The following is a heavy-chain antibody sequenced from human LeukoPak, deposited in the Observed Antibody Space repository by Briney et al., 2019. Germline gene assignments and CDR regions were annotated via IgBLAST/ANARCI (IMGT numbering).Heavy chain of an antibody. CDR1: GGSISSSSYY. D-gene: IGHD3-22*01. CDR3: ARGPYSYDSSGAFDI. Sequence: SETLSLTCTVSGGSISSSSYYWGWIRQPPGKGLEGIGSIYYSGSTYYNPSLKSRVTISVDTSKHQFSLKLSSVTAADTAVYFCARGPYSYDSSGAFDIWGQGTMVTVSS. V-gene: IGHV4-39*07. CDR2: IYYSGST. J-gene: IGHJ3*02.